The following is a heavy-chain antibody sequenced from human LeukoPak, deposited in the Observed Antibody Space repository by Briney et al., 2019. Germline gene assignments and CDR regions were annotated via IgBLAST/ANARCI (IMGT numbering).Heavy chain of an antibody. D-gene: IGHD3-22*01. CDR2: IYYSGNT. Sequence: SETLSLTCTVSGGSISSSYYYWGWIRQPPGKGLEWIGTIYYSGNTYYNPSLKSRVTISVDTSMNQFSLKLSSVTAADTARYYCASRSGYYPYWGQGTLVTVSS. CDR1: GGSISSSYYY. J-gene: IGHJ4*02. V-gene: IGHV4-39*01. CDR3: ASRSGYYPY.